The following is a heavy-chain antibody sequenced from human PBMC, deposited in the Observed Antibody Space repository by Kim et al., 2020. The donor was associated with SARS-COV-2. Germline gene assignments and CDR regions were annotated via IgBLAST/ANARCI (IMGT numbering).Heavy chain of an antibody. Sequence: ASVKVSCKTSGYPFTSHYLHWVRQSPGQGLEGMGMIRPTGDTIVYAQKFQGRVTMTADTSAETVYMALSSLTSDDTAVYFCAREGAYRAFDSWGQGTLVTVSS. V-gene: IGHV1-46*01. CDR2: IRPTGDTI. D-gene: IGHD3-16*01. CDR1: GYPFTSHY. J-gene: IGHJ4*02. CDR3: AREGAYRAFDS.